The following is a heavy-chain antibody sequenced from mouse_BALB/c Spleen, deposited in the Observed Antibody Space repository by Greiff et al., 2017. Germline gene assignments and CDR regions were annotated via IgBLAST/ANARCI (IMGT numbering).Heavy chain of an antibody. CDR1: GYTFTSYW. V-gene: IGHV1-87*01. D-gene: IGHD3-1*01. Sequence: QVQLKESGAELARPGASVKLSCKASGYTFTSYWMQWVKQRPGQGLEWIGAIYPGDGDTRYTQKFKGKATLTADKSSSTAYMQLSSLASEDSAVYYCARGGQLALHYAMDYWGQGTSVTVSS. CDR3: ARGGQLALHYAMDY. J-gene: IGHJ4*01. CDR2: IYPGDGDT.